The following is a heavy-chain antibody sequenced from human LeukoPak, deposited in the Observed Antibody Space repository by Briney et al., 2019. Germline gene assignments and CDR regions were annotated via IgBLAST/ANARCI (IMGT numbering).Heavy chain of an antibody. CDR2: ISAYNGST. CDR3: ARLAEQLVYVFDI. CDR1: GYTFTHYG. D-gene: IGHD6-6*01. J-gene: IGHJ3*02. Sequence: ASVKVSCKASGYTFTHYGLNWVRQAPGQGLEWMGWISAYNGSTNYAQKLQGRVTMTTDTSTSTAYMELRSLRSDDTAVYYCARLAEQLVYVFDIWGQGTMVTVSS. V-gene: IGHV1-18*01.